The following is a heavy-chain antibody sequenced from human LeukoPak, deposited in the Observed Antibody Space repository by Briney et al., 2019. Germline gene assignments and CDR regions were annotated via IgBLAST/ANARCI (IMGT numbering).Heavy chain of an antibody. J-gene: IGHJ6*03. Sequence: GGSLRLSCAASGFTFSDYYMSWIRQAPGKGLEWVSYISSSGSTIYYADSVKGRFTISRDNAKNSLYLQMNSLRAEDTAVYYCARGEENYGDYYYYYYMDVWGKGTTVTVSS. V-gene: IGHV3-11*04. D-gene: IGHD4-17*01. CDR1: GFTFSDYY. CDR2: ISSSGSTI. CDR3: ARGEENYGDYYYYYYMDV.